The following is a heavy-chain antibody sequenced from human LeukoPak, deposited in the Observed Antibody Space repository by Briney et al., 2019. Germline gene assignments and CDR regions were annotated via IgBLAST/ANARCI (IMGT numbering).Heavy chain of an antibody. CDR2: ITESGGST. CDR1: GFSFSSYA. CDR3: AKGSSSSRTSYFDY. J-gene: IGHJ4*02. D-gene: IGHD6-6*01. V-gene: IGHV3-23*01. Sequence: GGSLRLSCAASGFSFSSYAMSWVRQAPGKGLEGVSAITESGGSTYHADSVKGRFTISTDNSKTTLFLQMNSLRVEDTAVYYCAKGSSSSRTSYFDYWGQGTLVTVSS.